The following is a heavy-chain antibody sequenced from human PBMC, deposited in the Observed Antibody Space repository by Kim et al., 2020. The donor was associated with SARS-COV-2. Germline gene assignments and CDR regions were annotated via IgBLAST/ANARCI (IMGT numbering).Heavy chain of an antibody. CDR1: GFTFSDYY. V-gene: IGHV3-11*05. Sequence: GGSLRLSCAASGFTFSDYYMSWIRQAPGKGLEWVSYISSSSSYTNYADSVKGRFTISRENAKNSLYLQMNSLRAEDTAVYYCARVGYDYVWGSYRDYYYYDGMDVWGQETTVTVSS. CDR3: ARVGYDYVWGSYRDYYYYDGMDV. J-gene: IGHJ6*02. CDR2: ISSSSSYT. D-gene: IGHD3-16*02.